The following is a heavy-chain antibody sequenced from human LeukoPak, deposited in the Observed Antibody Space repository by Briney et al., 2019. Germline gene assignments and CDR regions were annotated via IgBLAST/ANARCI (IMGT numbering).Heavy chain of an antibody. D-gene: IGHD1-26*01. J-gene: IGHJ4*02. CDR2: FDPEDGEI. Sequence: ASVKVSCKVSGYTLTELSMHWVRQAPGKGLEWMGGFDPEDGEIIYAQKFQGRVTMTEDTSTDTAYMELSSLRSEDTAVYYCSISHTGIVGATGRGDYWGQGTLVTVSS. CDR1: GYTLTELS. V-gene: IGHV1-24*01. CDR3: SISHTGIVGATGRGDY.